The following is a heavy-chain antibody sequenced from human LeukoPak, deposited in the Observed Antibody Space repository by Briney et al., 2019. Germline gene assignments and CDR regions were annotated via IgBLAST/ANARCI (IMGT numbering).Heavy chain of an antibody. CDR2: IYYSGST. Sequence: SETLSLTCTVSGGSISSSSYYWGWIRQPPGKGLEWIGSIYYSGSTYYNPSLKSRVTISVDTSKNQFSLNLTSVTAADTAVYYCARERGGSHYYLDYWGQGILVTVSS. CDR1: GGSISSSSYY. V-gene: IGHV4-39*07. CDR3: ARERGGSHYYLDY. J-gene: IGHJ4*02. D-gene: IGHD1-26*01.